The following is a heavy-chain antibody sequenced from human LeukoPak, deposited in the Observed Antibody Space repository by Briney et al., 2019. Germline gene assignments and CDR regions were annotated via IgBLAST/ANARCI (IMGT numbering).Heavy chain of an antibody. CDR3: ARLSPVELYFDY. Sequence: ASVKVSCKASGYTFTSYDINWVRQATGQGLEWMGWMNPNSGNTGCAQKFQGRVTMTRNTSISTAYMELSSLRSEDTAVYYCARLSPVELYFDYWGQGTLVTVSS. J-gene: IGHJ4*02. CDR1: GYTFTSYD. V-gene: IGHV1-8*01. CDR2: MNPNSGNT. D-gene: IGHD1-7*01.